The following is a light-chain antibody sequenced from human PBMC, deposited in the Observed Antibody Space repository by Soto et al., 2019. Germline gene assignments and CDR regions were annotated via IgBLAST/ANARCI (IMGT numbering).Light chain of an antibody. Sequence: AIQLTQSPSSLSSSLGDRVTITWRASQGISSHLAWYQQKQGKAPRLLIYKASTLKSGVPSRFSGSGSETDFTLTISGLQPDDGATYYCQQFTSFSRTFGQGTKVDIK. CDR1: QGISSH. CDR2: KAS. V-gene: IGKV1-13*02. CDR3: QQFTSFSRT. J-gene: IGKJ1*01.